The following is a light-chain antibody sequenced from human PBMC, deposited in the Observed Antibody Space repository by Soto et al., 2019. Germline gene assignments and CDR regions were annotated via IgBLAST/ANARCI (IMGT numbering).Light chain of an antibody. CDR2: DAS. Sequence: DIQMTQSPSSLSASVGDRVTITCQASQDISNYLNWYQQKPGKAPKLLIYDASNLETGVPSRFSGSGSGTDFTFTISSLQPEDIEPYYCQQYDNLPTITFGQGTRLEIK. CDR1: QDISNY. V-gene: IGKV1-33*01. CDR3: QQYDNLPTIT. J-gene: IGKJ5*01.